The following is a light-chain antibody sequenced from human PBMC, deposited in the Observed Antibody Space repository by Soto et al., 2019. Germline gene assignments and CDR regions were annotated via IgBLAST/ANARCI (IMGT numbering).Light chain of an antibody. CDR2: GNS. CDR3: QSYDSSLSGWV. Sequence: QSVLTQPPSVSGAPGQRVTISCTGSSSNIGAGYDVHWYQQLPGTAPKLLIYGNSNRPSGVPERFSGSKSGTSASLAITWLQAEDEADYYCQSYDSSLSGWVFGGGTKLTVL. V-gene: IGLV1-40*01. CDR1: SSNIGAGYD. J-gene: IGLJ3*02.